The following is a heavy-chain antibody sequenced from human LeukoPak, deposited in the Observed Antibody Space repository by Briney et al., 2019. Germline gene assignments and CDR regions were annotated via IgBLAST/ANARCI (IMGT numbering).Heavy chain of an antibody. Sequence: QPGGSLRLSCAASGFTFSDYYMSWIRQAPGKGLEWVSAISGGGGSTYYADSVKGRFTISRDNSENTLYLQMNSLRAEDTAVYYCAKFGFCSSTSCPAPYWGQGTLVTVSS. CDR2: ISGGGGST. J-gene: IGHJ4*02. CDR1: GFTFSDYY. D-gene: IGHD2-2*01. V-gene: IGHV3-23*01. CDR3: AKFGFCSSTSCPAPY.